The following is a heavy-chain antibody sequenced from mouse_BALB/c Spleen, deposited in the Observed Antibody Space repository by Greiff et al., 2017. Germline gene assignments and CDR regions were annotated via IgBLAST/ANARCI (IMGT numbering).Heavy chain of an antibody. J-gene: IGHJ2*01. Sequence: VQLKESGGGLVKPGGSLKLSCAASGFTFSSYAMSWVRQTPEKRLEWVASISSGGSTYYPDSVKGRFTISRDNARNILYLQMSSLRSEDTAMYYCARLGGADYWGQGTTLTVSS. CDR2: ISSGGST. V-gene: IGHV5-6-5*01. CDR1: GFTFSSYA. D-gene: IGHD1-1*02. CDR3: ARLGGADY.